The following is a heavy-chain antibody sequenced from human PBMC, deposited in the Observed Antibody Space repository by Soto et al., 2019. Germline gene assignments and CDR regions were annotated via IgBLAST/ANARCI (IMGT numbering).Heavy chain of an antibody. Sequence: GASVKASCKASGYTFTSYYMHWVRQAPEQGLEWMGIINPSGGSTSYAQKFQGRVTMTRDTSTSTVYMELSSLRSEDTAVYYCARGGYSSSWYGHYGMDVWGQGTTVTVSS. V-gene: IGHV1-46*03. CDR3: ARGGYSSSWYGHYGMDV. D-gene: IGHD6-13*01. CDR2: INPSGGST. J-gene: IGHJ6*02. CDR1: GYTFTSYY.